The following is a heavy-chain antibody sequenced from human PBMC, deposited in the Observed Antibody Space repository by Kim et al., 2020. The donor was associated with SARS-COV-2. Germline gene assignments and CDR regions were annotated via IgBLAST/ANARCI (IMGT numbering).Heavy chain of an antibody. V-gene: IGHV1-2*02. CDR3: ARSAHFWSGHYLDL. Sequence: ASVKVSCKASGYTFTDYYIHWVRQAPGQGLEWMGWIHPYSGDTNYAQKFQGRVTMTRDTSISTPYVELSSLRSDDTAVYYCARSAHFWSGHYLDLWGQGPLITVSP. CDR2: IHPYSGDT. J-gene: IGHJ5*02. CDR1: GYTFTDYY. D-gene: IGHD3-3*01.